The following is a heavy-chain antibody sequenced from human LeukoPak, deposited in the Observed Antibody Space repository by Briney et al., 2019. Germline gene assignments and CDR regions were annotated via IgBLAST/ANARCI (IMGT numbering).Heavy chain of an antibody. CDR2: ISGSGGST. D-gene: IGHD6-13*01. CDR1: GFTFSSYA. V-gene: IGHV3-23*01. CDR3: AKDTLYSSTIDY. J-gene: IGHJ4*02. Sequence: GRSLRLSCAASGFTFSSYAMSCVRQAPGKGLEWVSAISGSGGSTYYADSVKGRFTISRDNSKNTLYLQMNSLRAEDTAVYYCAKDTLYSSTIDYWGQGTLVTVSS.